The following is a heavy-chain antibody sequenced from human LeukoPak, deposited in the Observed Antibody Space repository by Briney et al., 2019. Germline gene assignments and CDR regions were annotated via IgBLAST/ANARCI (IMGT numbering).Heavy chain of an antibody. Sequence: GGSLRLSCEASGFTFSSYWMSWVRQAPGKGLEWVAHIKQDGSEKYYVDFVKGRFTISRDNSKNTLYLQMNSLGAEDTAVYYCAKDLPAPYFGYWGQGTLVTVSS. CDR3: AKDLPAPYFGY. CDR1: GFTFSSYW. J-gene: IGHJ4*02. D-gene: IGHD2-2*01. CDR2: IKQDGSEK. V-gene: IGHV3-7*01.